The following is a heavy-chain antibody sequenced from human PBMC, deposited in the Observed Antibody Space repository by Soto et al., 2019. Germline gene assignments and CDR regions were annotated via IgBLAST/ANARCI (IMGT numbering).Heavy chain of an antibody. Sequence: QVQLVQSGAEVKKPGASVKVSCKASGYTFTSYDINWVRQATGQGLEWMGWMNPNSGNTGYAPKFQGRVTMTRNTYIRTAYMELSSLRSEDTAVYYCARGWRYQREPTINFDSWGQGTLVTVSS. CDR1: GYTFTSYD. D-gene: IGHD5-12*01. V-gene: IGHV1-8*01. CDR2: MNPNSGNT. J-gene: IGHJ4*02. CDR3: ARGWRYQREPTINFDS.